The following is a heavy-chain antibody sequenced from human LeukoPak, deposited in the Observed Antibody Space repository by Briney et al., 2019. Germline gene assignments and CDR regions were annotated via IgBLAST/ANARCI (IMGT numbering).Heavy chain of an antibody. V-gene: IGHV4-34*01. CDR2: INHSGST. Sequence: PSETLSLTCAVYGGSFSGYYWSWIRQPPGKGLEWIGEINHSGSTNYNPSLKSRVTISVDTSKNQSSLKLNSVTAADTAVYYCARLAIGDFWSGYYKYWGQGTLVTVSS. CDR3: ARLAIGDFWSGYYKY. J-gene: IGHJ4*02. D-gene: IGHD3-3*01. CDR1: GGSFSGYY.